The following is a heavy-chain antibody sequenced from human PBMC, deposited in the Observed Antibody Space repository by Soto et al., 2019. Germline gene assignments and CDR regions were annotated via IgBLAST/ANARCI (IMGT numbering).Heavy chain of an antibody. Sequence: QVQLVQSGAEVKKPGASVKVSCKASGYTFSDYDMHWVRQAPGQRLGWMGWISGGNDNTKYSEKFQGRVTFTRDTSASTAYMELSSLTFEDTAIYYCARPLAGAREGGYYMDVWGKGTTVIVSS. CDR2: ISGGNDNT. D-gene: IGHD3-10*01. J-gene: IGHJ6*03. V-gene: IGHV1-3*01. CDR1: GYTFSDYD. CDR3: ARPLAGAREGGYYMDV.